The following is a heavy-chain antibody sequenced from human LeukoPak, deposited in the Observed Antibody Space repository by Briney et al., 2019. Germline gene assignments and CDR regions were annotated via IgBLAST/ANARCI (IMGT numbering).Heavy chain of an antibody. V-gene: IGHV1-69*05. CDR3: ARGPRGYYDSSGYYWGDFDY. J-gene: IGHJ4*02. Sequence: ASVKVSCKASGGTFSSYAISWVRQAPGQGLEWIGGIIPIFGTANYAQKFQGRVTITTDESTSTAYMELSSLRSEDTAVYYCARGPRGYYDSSGYYWGDFDYWGQGTLVTVSS. CDR2: IIPIFGTA. D-gene: IGHD3-22*01. CDR1: GGTFSSYA.